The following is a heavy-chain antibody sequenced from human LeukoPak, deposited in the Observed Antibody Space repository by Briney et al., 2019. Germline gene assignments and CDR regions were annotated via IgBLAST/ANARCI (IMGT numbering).Heavy chain of an antibody. CDR1: GGSISSGGYY. D-gene: IGHD5-18*01. CDR3: ARALYSYGYAESFDY. V-gene: IGHV4-31*03. CDR2: IYYSGST. J-gene: IGHJ4*02. Sequence: SAALSLPFTVSGGSISSGGYYWSWIRPHPGKGLEWIGYIYYSGSTYYNPSLKSRVTISVETSKNQFSLKLSSVTAAATAVYYCARALYSYGYAESFDYWGQGTLVTVSS.